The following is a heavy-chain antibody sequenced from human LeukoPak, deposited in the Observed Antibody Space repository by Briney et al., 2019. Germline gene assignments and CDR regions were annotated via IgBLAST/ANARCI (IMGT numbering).Heavy chain of an antibody. CDR2: ISYDGSNK. D-gene: IGHD3-9*01. Sequence: PGRSLRLSCAASGFTFSSYAMHWVRQAPGKGLEWVAVISYDGSNKYYADSVKGRFTISRDNSKNTLYLQMNSLRAEDTAVYYCAKGRNVLRYPYGMDVWGQGTTVTVSS. CDR3: AKGRNVLRYPYGMDV. CDR1: GFTFSSYA. J-gene: IGHJ6*02. V-gene: IGHV3-30-3*01.